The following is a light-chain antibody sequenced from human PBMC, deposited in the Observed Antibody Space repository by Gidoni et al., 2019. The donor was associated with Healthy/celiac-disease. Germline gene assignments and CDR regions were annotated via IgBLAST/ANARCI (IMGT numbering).Light chain of an antibody. CDR3: QQRSNWPPIT. J-gene: IGKJ5*01. CDR2: DAS. CDR1: QSVSSY. V-gene: IGKV3-11*01. Sequence: EIVLTQSPATLSLSPGERATLSCRASQSVSSYLAWYQQKPGQAPRLLIYDASNRATSIPARCSGSGSGTNFTLTISSLEPEDFAVYYCQQRSNWPPITFGQGTRLEIK.